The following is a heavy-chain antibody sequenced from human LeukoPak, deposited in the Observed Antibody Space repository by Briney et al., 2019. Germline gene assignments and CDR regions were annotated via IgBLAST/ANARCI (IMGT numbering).Heavy chain of an antibody. V-gene: IGHV4-59*01. Sequence: SETLSLTRTVSGGSISSYYWSWIRQSPGKGLEWIGYIYYSGNTYYNPSLKSRVTISIDTSKNQFSLRLTSVTAADTAVYYCAGDTYGSDYWGQGTLVTVSS. CDR1: GGSISSYY. D-gene: IGHD3-10*01. J-gene: IGHJ4*02. CDR3: AGDTYGSDY. CDR2: IYYSGNT.